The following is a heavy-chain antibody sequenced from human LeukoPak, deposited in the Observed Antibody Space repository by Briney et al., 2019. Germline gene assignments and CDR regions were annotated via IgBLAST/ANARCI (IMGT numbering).Heavy chain of an antibody. D-gene: IGHD2/OR15-2a*01. V-gene: IGHV4-39*01. J-gene: IGHJ4*02. Sequence: TSETLSLTCTVSGGSISSSSYSWGWIRQPPGKGLEWIGNIYYSGSTYYNPSLKSRLTISVDTSKNQFSLKLSSVTAADTAVYYCARLISARIDYWGQGTPVPVSS. CDR3: ARLISARIDY. CDR2: IYYSGST. CDR1: GGSISSSSYS.